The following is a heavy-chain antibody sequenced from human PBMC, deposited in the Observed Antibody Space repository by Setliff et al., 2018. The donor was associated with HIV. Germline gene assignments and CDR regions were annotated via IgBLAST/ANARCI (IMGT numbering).Heavy chain of an antibody. CDR1: GGSLSDYY. V-gene: IGHV4-34*10. J-gene: IGHJ3*02. Sequence: SETLSLTCAVSGGSLSDYYWSWIRQPPGKGLEWIGEISRSGSTNDNPSLTSRVTMSMDTSKKQFSLKLRFVTAADTAVYYCARAEWIQLWFGAFDIWGQGTMVTVSS. D-gene: IGHD5-18*01. CDR3: ARAEWIQLWFGAFDI. CDR2: ISRSGST.